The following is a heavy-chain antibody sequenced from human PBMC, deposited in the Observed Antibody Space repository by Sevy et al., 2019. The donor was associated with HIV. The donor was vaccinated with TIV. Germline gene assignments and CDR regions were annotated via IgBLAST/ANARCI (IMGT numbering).Heavy chain of an antibody. CDR3: AFGGGMHV. Sequence: LSLTCAASGFIFSSNELNWVRQAPGKGLEWVSYISSSGSTIYYADSVEGRFTISRDNAKNSLYLQMNSLRVEDTAVYYCAFGGGMHVWGQGTTVTVSS. D-gene: IGHD2-15*01. CDR1: GFIFSSNE. J-gene: IGHJ6*02. CDR2: ISSSGSTI. V-gene: IGHV3-48*03.